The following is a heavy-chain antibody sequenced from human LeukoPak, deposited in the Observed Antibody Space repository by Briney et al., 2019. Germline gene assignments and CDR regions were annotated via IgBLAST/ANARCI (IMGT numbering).Heavy chain of an antibody. CDR2: IKSKTDGETT. V-gene: IGHV3-15*01. J-gene: IGHJ4*02. CDR1: GFTFSNAW. Sequence: GGSLILSCAASGFTFSNAWMTWVRQAPGKGLEWVGRIKSKTDGETTDYAAPLKGRFTISRDDSKNTLYLQMNSLKTEDTAVYYRATDQTYCSTTACYRYYFDYWGQGTLVTVSS. D-gene: IGHD2-2*01. CDR3: ATDQTYCSTTACYRYYFDY.